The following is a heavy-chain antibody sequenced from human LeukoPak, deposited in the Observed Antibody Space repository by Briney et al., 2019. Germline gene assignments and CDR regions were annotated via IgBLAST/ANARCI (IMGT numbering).Heavy chain of an antibody. J-gene: IGHJ3*02. D-gene: IGHD2-2*02. CDR1: GGTSSSYA. CDR2: IIPIFGTA. CDR3: TSDVVPAAIVYAFDI. Sequence: SVKVSCKASGGTSSSYAISWVRQAPGQGLEWMGRIIPIFGTANYAQKFQGRVTITTDESTSTAYMELSSLRSEDTAVYYCTSDVVPAAIVYAFDIWGQGTMVTVSS. V-gene: IGHV1-69*05.